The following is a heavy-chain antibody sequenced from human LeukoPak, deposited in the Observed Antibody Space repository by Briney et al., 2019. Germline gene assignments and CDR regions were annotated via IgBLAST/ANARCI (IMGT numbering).Heavy chain of an antibody. V-gene: IGHV1-8*01. CDR1: GYTFTSYD. Sequence: ASVKVSCKASGYTFTSYDLNWVRQATGQGPEWIGWMNPNSGNTGHAQKFQGRVTLTRSTSISTAYMELRSLTSEDTAVYYCARDYGGNSGWFDPWGQGTLVTVSS. CDR2: MNPNSGNT. CDR3: ARDYGGNSGWFDP. D-gene: IGHD2-21*01. J-gene: IGHJ5*02.